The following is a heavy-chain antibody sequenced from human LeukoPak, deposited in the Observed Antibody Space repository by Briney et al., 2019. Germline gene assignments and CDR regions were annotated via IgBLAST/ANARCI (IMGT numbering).Heavy chain of an antibody. Sequence: GGSLRLSCEAPGFTFSSSAMSWVRQAPGKGLEWVSAISDTGITTYYADSVKGRFTVSRDNSKNTLYLQMNSLRAEDTALYYCAKEGPPSSGWPFDYWGQGTLVTVSS. CDR3: AKEGPPSSGWPFDY. V-gene: IGHV3-23*01. D-gene: IGHD6-19*01. CDR2: ISDTGITT. J-gene: IGHJ4*02. CDR1: GFTFSSSA.